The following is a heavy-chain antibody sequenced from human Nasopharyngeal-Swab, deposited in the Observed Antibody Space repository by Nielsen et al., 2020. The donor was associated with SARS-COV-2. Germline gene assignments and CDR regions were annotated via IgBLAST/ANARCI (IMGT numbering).Heavy chain of an antibody. CDR1: GFTFSSFG. J-gene: IGHJ4*02. CDR2: IAHDSSNE. D-gene: IGHD4-17*01. CDR3: ARDAPAHYGAFY. Sequence: GESLKISCAASGFTFSSFGMHWVRQAPGKGLEWVAFIAHDSSNEYYGYSVKGRFSISRDSSKNTLYLQMDSLRGEDTAVYYCARDAPAHYGAFYWGRGTLVTVSS. V-gene: IGHV3-30*03.